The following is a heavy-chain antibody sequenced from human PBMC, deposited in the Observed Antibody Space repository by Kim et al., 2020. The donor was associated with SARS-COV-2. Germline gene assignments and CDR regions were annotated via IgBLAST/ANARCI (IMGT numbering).Heavy chain of an antibody. Sequence: GGSLRLSCATSGFTFSRYGLHWVRQAPGRGLEGVAFISSDGTIQRYVDSVKGGFTIPRDNSKNTIFLQINTLTPDDTAVYYCPRRVFWSAYLFDFWGQAT. J-gene: IGHJ4*02. CDR2: ISSDGTIQ. CDR1: GFTFSRYG. D-gene: IGHD3-3*01. CDR3: PRRVFWSAYLFDF. V-gene: IGHV3-30*03.